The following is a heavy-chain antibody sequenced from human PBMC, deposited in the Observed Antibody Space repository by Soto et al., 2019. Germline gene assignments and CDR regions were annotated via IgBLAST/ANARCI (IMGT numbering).Heavy chain of an antibody. D-gene: IGHD3-22*01. Sequence: GGSLRLSCAASGFTVSSSYMSWVRQAPGKGLEWVSVIYSGGSTYYADSVKGRFTISRDNSKNTLSLQMNSLRAEDTAVYYCARGNFNYYDSSGYQNLINWYFDLWGRGTLVTVSS. CDR2: IYSGGST. CDR3: ARGNFNYYDSSGYQNLINWYFDL. CDR1: GFTVSSSY. J-gene: IGHJ2*01. V-gene: IGHV3-53*01.